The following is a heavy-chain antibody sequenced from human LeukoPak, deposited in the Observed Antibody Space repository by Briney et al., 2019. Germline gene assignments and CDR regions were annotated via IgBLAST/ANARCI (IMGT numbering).Heavy chain of an antibody. D-gene: IGHD1-26*01. CDR3: ASLSGSYYSPIDY. Sequence: SETLSLTCTVSGGSIGSYYWSWIRQPPGKGLEWIGYIYYSGSTNYNPSLKSRVTISVDTSKNQFSLKPSSVTAADTAVYYCASLSGSYYSPIDYWGQGTLVTVSS. J-gene: IGHJ4*02. CDR2: IYYSGST. V-gene: IGHV4-59*01. CDR1: GGSIGSYY.